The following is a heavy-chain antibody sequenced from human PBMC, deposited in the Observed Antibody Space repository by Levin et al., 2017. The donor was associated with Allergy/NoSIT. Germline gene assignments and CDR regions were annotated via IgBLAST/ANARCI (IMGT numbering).Heavy chain of an antibody. CDR3: ARKFYNKLDI. CDR1: GFSFNSNA. CDR2: ISPPGDSV. J-gene: IGHJ5*02. Sequence: SGESLKISCTASGFSFNSNAMNWVRQAPGKGLEWISYISPPGDSVSYADSVKGRFTISRDKAMGSLSLQMDNLRVDDTAVYYCARKFYNKLDIWGQGTLVTVSS. V-gene: IGHV3-48*01. D-gene: IGHD1-1*01.